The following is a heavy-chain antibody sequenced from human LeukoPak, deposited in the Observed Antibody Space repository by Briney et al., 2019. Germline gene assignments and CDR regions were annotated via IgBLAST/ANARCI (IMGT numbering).Heavy chain of an antibody. CDR1: GHSFTNHW. CDR3: ARQVESGYFDY. Sequence: GEPLKISCEASGHSFTNHWIGWVRQMPGKGLEWMGIIYPGDSDTRYSPSFQGQVTISADKSISTAYLQWSSLKASDTAMYYCARQVESGYFDYWGQGTLVTVSS. CDR2: IYPGDSDT. V-gene: IGHV5-51*01. J-gene: IGHJ4*02.